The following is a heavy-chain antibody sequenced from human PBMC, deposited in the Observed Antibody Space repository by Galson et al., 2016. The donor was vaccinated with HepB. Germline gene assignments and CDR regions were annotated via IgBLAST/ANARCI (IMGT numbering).Heavy chain of an antibody. CDR2: IYYSGST. Sequence: ETLSLTCTVSGGSISSYYWSWIRQPPGKGLEWIGYIYYSGSTNNNPSLKSRVTISVDTSKKHFSLKLSSVTAADTAVYYCARYGGNSVYYYGMDVWGQGTTVTVSS. CDR3: ARYGGNSVYYYGMDV. V-gene: IGHV4-59*01. CDR1: GGSISSYY. D-gene: IGHD4-23*01. J-gene: IGHJ6*02.